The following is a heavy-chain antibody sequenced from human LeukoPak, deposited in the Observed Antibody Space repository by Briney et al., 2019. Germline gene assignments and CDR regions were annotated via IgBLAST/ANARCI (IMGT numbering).Heavy chain of an antibody. CDR3: AREGYCSGGSCYLGYYYYGMDV. CDR1: GYTFTSYG. Sequence: GASVKVSCKASGYTFTSYGISWVRQAPGQGLEWMGWICAYNGNTNYAQKLQGRVTMTTDTSTSTAYMELRSLRSDDTAVYYCAREGYCSGGSCYLGYYYYGMDVWGQGTTVTVSS. D-gene: IGHD2-15*01. V-gene: IGHV1-18*01. J-gene: IGHJ6*02. CDR2: ICAYNGNT.